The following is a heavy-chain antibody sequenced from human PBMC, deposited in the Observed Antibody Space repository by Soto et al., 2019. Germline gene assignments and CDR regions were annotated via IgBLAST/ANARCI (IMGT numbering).Heavy chain of an antibody. CDR1: GGSISSFY. CDR3: ASRGYRSGYSDY. J-gene: IGHJ4*02. D-gene: IGHD5-18*01. V-gene: IGHV4-59*08. Sequence: SETLSLTCTVSGGSISSFYWTWIRQPPGKGLEWVGYVYYSGSTNYNPSLKSRVTISVETSKNQFSLKLSSVTAADTAVYYCASRGYRSGYSDYWCPGPLVTVSS. CDR2: VYYSGST.